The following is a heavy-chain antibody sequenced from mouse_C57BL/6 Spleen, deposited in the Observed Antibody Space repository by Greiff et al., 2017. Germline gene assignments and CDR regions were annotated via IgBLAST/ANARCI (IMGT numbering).Heavy chain of an antibody. D-gene: IGHD1-1*01. CDR2: INPSSGYT. Sequence: QVQLKESGAELAKPGASVKLSCKASGYTFTSYWMHWVKQRPGQGLEWIGYINPSSGYTKYNQKFKDKATLTADKSSSTAYMQLSSLTYEDSAVYYCARGGYYGSKGDLWFAYWGQGTLVTVAA. CDR1: GYTFTSYW. J-gene: IGHJ3*01. CDR3: ARGGYYGSKGDLWFAY. V-gene: IGHV1-7*01.